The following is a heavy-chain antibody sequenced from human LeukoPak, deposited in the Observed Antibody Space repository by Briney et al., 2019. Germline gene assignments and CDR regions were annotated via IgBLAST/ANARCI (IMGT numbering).Heavy chain of an antibody. V-gene: IGHV3-11*01. CDR1: GFTPSDYH. CDR2: ISRSVSTI. J-gene: IGHJ4*02. Sequence: PVRTPRLSCAASGFTPSDYHLSTIAEAPGHQLEGCSYISRSVSTINYADSVKGRFTISRDNAKNSLYLQMNSLRVEDTAVYYCARDLQSMTEDDYWGQGTLVTVSS. CDR3: ARDLQSMTEDDY.